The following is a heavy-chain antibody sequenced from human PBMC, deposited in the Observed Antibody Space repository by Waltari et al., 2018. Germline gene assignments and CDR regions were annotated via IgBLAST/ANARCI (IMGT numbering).Heavy chain of an antibody. CDR1: GFSFSDYE. J-gene: IGHJ6*02. CDR2: INGDGTTV. D-gene: IGHD6-6*01. V-gene: IGHV3-48*03. Sequence: EVQLVESGGGLVQPGGSLRLSCAASGFSFSDYEMNWVRQTPGKWLEWRSYINGDGTTVYYADSVQGRLTISRDNAKNSLYLQINSLRGEDTAVYYCARDGLSNVGARAIPEGGMDVWGQGTTVTVSS. CDR3: ARDGLSNVGARAIPEGGMDV.